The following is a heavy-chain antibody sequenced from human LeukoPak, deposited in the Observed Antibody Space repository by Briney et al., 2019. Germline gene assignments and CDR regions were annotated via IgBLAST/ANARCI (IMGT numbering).Heavy chain of an antibody. D-gene: IGHD3-16*02. Sequence: SVKVSCKASGGTFSSYAISWVRQAPGQGLEWMGGIIPIFGTANYAQKFQGRVTITADKSTSTAYMELSSLRSDDTAVYYCARDNSVGDIAWWFDPWGQGTLVTVSS. CDR3: ARDNSVGDIAWWFDP. CDR2: IIPIFGTA. J-gene: IGHJ5*02. V-gene: IGHV1-69*06. CDR1: GGTFSSYA.